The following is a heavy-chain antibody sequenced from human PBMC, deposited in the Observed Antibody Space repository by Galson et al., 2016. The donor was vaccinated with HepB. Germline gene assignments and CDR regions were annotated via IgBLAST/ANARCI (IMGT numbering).Heavy chain of an antibody. V-gene: IGHV3-23*01. CDR1: GFTFRNYA. Sequence: SLRLSCAASGFTFRNYALSWVRRAPGRGLEWVSHIERPTPDTHYADSVRGRFAIYRDDSRDTLYFQMDSLTAEDSAIYYCTTWLSHHFDYWGQGTRVTVSS. J-gene: IGHJ4*02. D-gene: IGHD6-19*01. CDR2: IERPTPDT. CDR3: TTWLSHHFDY.